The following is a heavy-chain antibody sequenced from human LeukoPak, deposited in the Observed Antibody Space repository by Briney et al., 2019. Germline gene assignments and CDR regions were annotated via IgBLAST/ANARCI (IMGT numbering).Heavy chain of an antibody. CDR2: IIPIFGTA. D-gene: IGHD4-23*01. Sequence: SVKVSCKASGGTFSSYAISWVRRAPGQGLEWMGGIIPIFGTANYAQKFQGRVTITAVESMSTAYMELSSLRSEDTAVYYCARGWLAETTVVTPYNYWGQGTLVTVSS. V-gene: IGHV1-69*13. CDR1: GGTFSSYA. J-gene: IGHJ4*02. CDR3: ARGWLAETTVVTPYNY.